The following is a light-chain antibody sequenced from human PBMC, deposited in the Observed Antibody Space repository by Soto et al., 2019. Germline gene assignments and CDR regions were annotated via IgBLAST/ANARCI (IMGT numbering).Light chain of an antibody. CDR2: HSH. CDR1: SSNIGNDY. CDR3: GAWDSSLTAGV. J-gene: IGLJ3*02. Sequence: QSVLTQPPSVSAAPGQRFTISCSGSSSNIGNDYVSWFQQFPGAAPKLLIYHSHKLHSGVPDRFSGSTSVTSATLGITGLQTGDEAVYYCGAWDSSLTAGVFGGGTKLTV. V-gene: IGLV1-51*01.